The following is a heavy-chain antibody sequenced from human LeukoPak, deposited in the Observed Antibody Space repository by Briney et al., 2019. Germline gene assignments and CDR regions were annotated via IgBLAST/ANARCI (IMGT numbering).Heavy chain of an antibody. V-gene: IGHV1-2*02. CDR1: GYTFTGYF. CDR3: ARLRWERGALDH. D-gene: IGHD1-26*01. Sequence: ASVKVSCKAAGYTFTGYFMDWVRQAPGQGLEWMGEINPNNGDTKFAQKFEGRVTMTRDTSITTAYMELGSLKSDDTAVYYCARLRWERGALDHWGQGTPVTVSS. CDR2: INPNNGDT. J-gene: IGHJ4*02.